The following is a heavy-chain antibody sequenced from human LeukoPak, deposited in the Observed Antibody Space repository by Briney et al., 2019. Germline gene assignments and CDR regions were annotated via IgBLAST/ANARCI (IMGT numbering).Heavy chain of an antibody. Sequence: GGSLRLSCAASGFTFSSYAMHWVRQAPGKGLEWVAVISYDGSNKYCADSVKGRFTISRDNSKNTLYLQMNSLRAEDTAVYYCARSNTILSPFDYWGQGTLVTVSS. V-gene: IGHV3-30-3*01. D-gene: IGHD2-15*01. J-gene: IGHJ4*02. CDR1: GFTFSSYA. CDR2: ISYDGSNK. CDR3: ARSNTILSPFDY.